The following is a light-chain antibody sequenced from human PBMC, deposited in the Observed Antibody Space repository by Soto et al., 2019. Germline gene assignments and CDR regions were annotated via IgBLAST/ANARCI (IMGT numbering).Light chain of an antibody. Sequence: QSALTQPASVSGSPGQSITISCTGTSSDAGGYNYVSWYQQHPGKAPKLMIYEVSNRPSGVSNRFSGSKSGNTASLTISGLQAEDEADYYCSSYTSSSTHYVFGTGTKLTVL. CDR2: EVS. CDR1: SSDAGGYNY. V-gene: IGLV2-14*01. J-gene: IGLJ1*01. CDR3: SSYTSSSTHYV.